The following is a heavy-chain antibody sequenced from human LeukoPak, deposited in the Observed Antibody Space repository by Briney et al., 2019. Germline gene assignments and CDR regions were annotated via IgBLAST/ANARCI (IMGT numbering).Heavy chain of an antibody. V-gene: IGHV3-15*01. CDR3: TTDVDYYGSGSYLSVDY. J-gene: IGHJ4*02. CDR2: IKSKTDGGTT. D-gene: IGHD3-10*01. Sequence: GGSLRLSCAASGFPFRNAGMSWVRQAPGKGLDWVGRIKSKTDGGTTDYAAPVKGRFTISRDDSKNTLYLQMNSLKTEDTAVYYCTTDVDYYGSGSYLSVDYWGQGTLVTVSS. CDR1: GFPFRNAG.